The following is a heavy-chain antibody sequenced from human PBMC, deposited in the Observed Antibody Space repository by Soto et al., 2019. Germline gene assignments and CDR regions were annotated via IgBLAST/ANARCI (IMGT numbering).Heavy chain of an antibody. CDR1: GGSISSSSYY. CDR3: ARDLALGYRSSSSCYRYYGMDV. V-gene: IGHV4-39*07. J-gene: IGHJ6*02. Sequence: SETLSLTCTVSGGSISSSSYYWGWIRQPPGKGLEWIGSIYYSGSTYYNPSLKSRVTISVDTSKNQFSLKLSSVTAADTAVYYCARDLALGYRSSSSCYRYYGMDVWGQGATVTVSS. CDR2: IYYSGST. D-gene: IGHD2-2*02.